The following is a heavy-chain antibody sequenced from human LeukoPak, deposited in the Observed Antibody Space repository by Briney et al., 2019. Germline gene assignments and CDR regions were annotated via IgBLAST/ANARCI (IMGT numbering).Heavy chain of an antibody. D-gene: IGHD2-2*01. CDR3: ARQIVVVPAAMDNKDAFDI. CDR1: GGSISSYY. CDR2: IYYSGST. Sequence: SETLSLTCTVSGGSISSYYWSWIRQPPGKGLEWIGYIYYSGSTYYNPSLKSRVTISVDTSKNQFSLKLSSVTAADTAVYYCARQIVVVPAAMDNKDAFDIWGQGTMVTVSS. V-gene: IGHV4-59*08. J-gene: IGHJ3*02.